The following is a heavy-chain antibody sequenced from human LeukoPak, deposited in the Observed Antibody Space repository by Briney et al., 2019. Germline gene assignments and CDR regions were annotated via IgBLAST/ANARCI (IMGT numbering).Heavy chain of an antibody. D-gene: IGHD2-2*01. CDR2: IYYSGST. Sequence: PSETLSLTCTVSGGSISSYYWSWIRQPPGKGLEWIGYIYYSGSTNYNPSLKSRVTISVDTSKDQFSLKLSSVTAADTAVYYCARDRPISGAVPAASRYYLDYWGQGTLVTVSS. CDR1: GGSISSYY. V-gene: IGHV4-59*01. CDR3: ARDRPISGAVPAASRYYLDY. J-gene: IGHJ4*02.